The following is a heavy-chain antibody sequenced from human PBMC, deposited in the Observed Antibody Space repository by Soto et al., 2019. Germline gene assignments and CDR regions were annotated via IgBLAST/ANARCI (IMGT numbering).Heavy chain of an antibody. J-gene: IGHJ4*02. V-gene: IGHV3-23*01. CDR2: VNNGGGGT. CDR3: AKETLGRGIDY. D-gene: IGHD3-10*01. CDR1: GFTFSNYA. Sequence: EVLLLDSGGGLVQPGGSLRLSCAASGFTFSNYAMTWVRQAPGKGPEWISTVNNGGGGTYYADSVKGRFTISRDNSKNPLYLQVSRLRAEDTGVYYCAKETLGRGIDYWGQGILVTVSS.